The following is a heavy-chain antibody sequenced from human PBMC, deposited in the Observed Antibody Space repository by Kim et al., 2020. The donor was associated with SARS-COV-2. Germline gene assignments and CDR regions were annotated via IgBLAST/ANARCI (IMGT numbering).Heavy chain of an antibody. CDR2: LYDGGSTT. J-gene: IGHJ6*02. D-gene: IGHD6-19*01. CDR1: GFTFSSYA. V-gene: IGHV3-23*03. Sequence: GGSLRLSCAASGFTFSSYAMNWVRQAPGKGLEWVSTLYDGGSTTYYVDSVRGRFTISRDDSKNSLYLQMNSLRAEDTAIYYCAKDRTSVWAMEVLGQGTT. CDR3: AKDRTSVWAMEV.